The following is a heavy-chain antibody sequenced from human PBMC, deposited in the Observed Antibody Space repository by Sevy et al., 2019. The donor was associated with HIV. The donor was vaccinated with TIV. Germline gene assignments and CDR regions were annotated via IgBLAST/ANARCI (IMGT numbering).Heavy chain of an antibody. J-gene: IGHJ3*02. CDR1: GDSITTYY. CDR3: VRHGALPEVPSTLYAFDI. CDR2: MFYPGSN. Sequence: SDTLSLTCSVSGDSITTYYWSWIRQHPGKGLEWIAYMFYPGSNSYNPSVKSRVTISADTSANQFSLKLNSVTAADTAMHYCVRHGALPEVPSTLYAFDIWGQGTMVTVSS. V-gene: IGHV4-59*08. D-gene: IGHD2-2*01.